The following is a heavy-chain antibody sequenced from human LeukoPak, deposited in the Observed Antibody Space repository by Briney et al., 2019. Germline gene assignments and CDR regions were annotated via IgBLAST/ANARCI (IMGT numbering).Heavy chain of an antibody. CDR2: ISGSGGST. D-gene: IGHD3-10*01. CDR3: AKALYSESYYKFDY. Sequence: SGGSLRLSCAASGFTFSSYAMNWVRQAPGKGLEWVSGISGSGGSTYYADSVKGRFTMSRDDSKNTLYLQMASLRAEDAAVYFCAKALYSESYYKFDYWGQGTLVTVSS. CDR1: GFTFSSYA. V-gene: IGHV3-23*01. J-gene: IGHJ4*02.